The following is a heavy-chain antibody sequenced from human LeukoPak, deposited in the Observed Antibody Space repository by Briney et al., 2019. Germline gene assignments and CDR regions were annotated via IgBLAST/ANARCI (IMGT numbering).Heavy chain of an antibody. V-gene: IGHV3-23*01. CDR1: GFTFSSYA. CDR2: ISGSGGST. D-gene: IGHD3-3*01. Sequence: GGSLRLSCAASGFTFSSYAMSWVRQAPGKGLEWVSAISGSGGSTYYADSVKGRFTISRDNSKNTLYLQMNSLRAEDTAVYYCAKDFTGDFWSGYWSQSDYWGQGTLVTVSS. CDR3: AKDFTGDFWSGYWSQSDY. J-gene: IGHJ4*02.